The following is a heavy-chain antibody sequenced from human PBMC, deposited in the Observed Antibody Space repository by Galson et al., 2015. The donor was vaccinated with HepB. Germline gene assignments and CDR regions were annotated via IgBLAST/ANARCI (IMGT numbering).Heavy chain of an antibody. CDR2: IIPIFGTA. V-gene: IGHV1-69*06. J-gene: IGHJ3*02. Sequence: SVKVSCKASGGTFSSYAISWVRQAPGQGLEWMGGIIPIFGTANYAQKFLGRVTITADKSTSTAYMELSSLRSDDTAVYYCARLWRSGKIDYDYVWGSYRRRGAFDIWGQGTMVTVSS. CDR3: ARLWRSGKIDYDYVWGSYRRRGAFDI. CDR1: GGTFSSYA. D-gene: IGHD3-16*02.